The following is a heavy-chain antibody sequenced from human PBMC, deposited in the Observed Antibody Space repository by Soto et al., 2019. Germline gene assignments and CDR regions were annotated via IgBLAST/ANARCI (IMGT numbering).Heavy chain of an antibody. V-gene: IGHV4-39*01. CDR2: IYYSGST. CDR1: GGSISSSSYY. D-gene: IGHD2-2*01. J-gene: IGHJ5*02. CDR3: ARPVGDCSSTSCYLEVQSGNWFDP. Sequence: SETLSLTCTVSGGSISSSSYYWGWIRQPPGKGLEWIGSIYYSGSTYYNPSLKSRVTISVDRSKNQFSLKLSSVTAADTAVYYCARPVGDCSSTSCYLEVQSGNWFDPWGQGTLVTVSS.